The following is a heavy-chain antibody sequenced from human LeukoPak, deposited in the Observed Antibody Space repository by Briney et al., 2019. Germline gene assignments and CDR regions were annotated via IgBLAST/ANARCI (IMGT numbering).Heavy chain of an antibody. Sequence: GESLKISCKGSGFRFANSWIGWVRQVSGKGLEWMGTIYPDDPDIRYSPSFQGQVTISGDKSSSTVYLQWNSLKASDTAMYFCAKKRSSGYYDSGGYAIDAFDVWGQGAMVTVSS. D-gene: IGHD3-22*01. V-gene: IGHV5-51*01. CDR2: IYPDDPDI. J-gene: IGHJ3*01. CDR1: GFRFANSW. CDR3: AKKRSSGYYDSGGYAIDAFDV.